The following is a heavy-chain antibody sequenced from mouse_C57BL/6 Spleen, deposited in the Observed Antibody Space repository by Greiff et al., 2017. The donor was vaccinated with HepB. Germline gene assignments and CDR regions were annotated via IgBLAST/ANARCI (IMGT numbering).Heavy chain of an antibody. D-gene: IGHD6-1*01. J-gene: IGHJ2*01. CDR2: IYPGDGDT. Sequence: VQVVESGPELVKPGASVKISCKASGYAFSSSWMNWVKQRPGKGLEWIGRIYPGDGDTNYNGKFKGKATLTADKSSSTAYMQLSSLTSEDSAVYFCARAHPLYYFDYWGQGTTLTVSS. CDR3: ARAHPLYYFDY. CDR1: GYAFSSSW. V-gene: IGHV1-82*01.